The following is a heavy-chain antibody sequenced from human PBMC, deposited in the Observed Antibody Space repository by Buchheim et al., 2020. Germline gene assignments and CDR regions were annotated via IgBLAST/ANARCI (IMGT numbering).Heavy chain of an antibody. J-gene: IGHJ6*02. Sequence: VHLVESGGDLVKPGGSLRLSCAASGFTFSSYEMNWVRQAPGKGLEWVSYISSSGSTIYYADSVKGRFTISRDNAKNSMYLQMNSLRAEDTAVYYCEVWSGYSYYYYGMDVWGQGTT. V-gene: IGHV3-48*03. CDR3: EVWSGYSYYYYGMDV. CDR2: ISSSGSTI. D-gene: IGHD3-3*01. CDR1: GFTFSSYE.